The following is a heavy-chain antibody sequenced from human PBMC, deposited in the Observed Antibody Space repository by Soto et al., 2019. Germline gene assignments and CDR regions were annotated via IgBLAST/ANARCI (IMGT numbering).Heavy chain of an antibody. CDR2: VTPRGDAT. CDR1: GFTFHDFA. D-gene: IGHD2-21*02. J-gene: IGHJ4*02. CDR3: AKDGYSGDCCLYDH. V-gene: IGHV3-23*01. Sequence: VRLLQSGGGFVQPGGSLRLSCAVSGFTFHDFAMTWVRQAPGKRPEWVSTVTPRGDATFHTDSVKGRFIISRENSRNILYLQMTNLRAEDTAIYYCAKDGYSGDCCLYDHWGQGALVSVSS.